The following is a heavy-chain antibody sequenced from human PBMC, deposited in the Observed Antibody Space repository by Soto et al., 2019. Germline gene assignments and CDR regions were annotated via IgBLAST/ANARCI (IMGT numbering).Heavy chain of an antibody. CDR1: GGSISSSSYY. CDR2: IYYSGST. D-gene: IGHD3-10*01. J-gene: IGHJ6*03. Sequence: TSETLSLTCTVSGGSISSSSYYWGWIRQPPGKGLEWIGSIYYSGSTYYNPSLKSRVTISVDTSKNQFSLKLSSVTAADTAVYYCARHPYYYGSWSYSYYYYYYMDVWGKGTTVTVSS. V-gene: IGHV4-39*01. CDR3: ARHPYYYGSWSYSYYYYYYMDV.